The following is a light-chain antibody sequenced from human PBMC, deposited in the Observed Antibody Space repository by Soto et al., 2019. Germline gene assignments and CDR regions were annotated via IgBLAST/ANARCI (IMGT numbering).Light chain of an antibody. V-gene: IGKV3-20*01. CDR1: QSVSNTY. CDR3: QHYGNSII. J-gene: IGKJ5*01. CDR2: GAS. Sequence: IVSTLSPGTWSWSPGETAILSCRASQSVSNTYLAWYQQKPGQAPRLLIYGASGRATAIPDRFSGSGSGTEFTLIINRLEPEDFALYYCQHYGNSIIFGQGTRLRL.